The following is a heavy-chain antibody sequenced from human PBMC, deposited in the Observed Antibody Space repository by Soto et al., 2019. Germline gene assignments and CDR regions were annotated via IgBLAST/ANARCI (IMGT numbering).Heavy chain of an antibody. CDR1: GYTFTSYG. J-gene: IGHJ6*03. CDR3: ARDSDPSSSWYYYYYYMDV. CDR2: ISAYNGNT. D-gene: IGHD6-13*01. Sequence: ASVKVSCKASGYTFTSYGISWVRQAPGQGLEWMGWISAYNGNTNYAQKLQGRVTMTTDTSTSTAYMELRSLRSDDTAVYYCARDSDPSSSWYYYYYYMDVWGKGTTVTVSS. V-gene: IGHV1-18*01.